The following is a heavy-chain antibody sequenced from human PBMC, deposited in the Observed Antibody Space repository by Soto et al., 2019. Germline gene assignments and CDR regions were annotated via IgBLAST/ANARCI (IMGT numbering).Heavy chain of an antibody. V-gene: IGHV4-39*02. J-gene: IGHJ3*02. CDR1: AGSISDSNYY. D-gene: IGHD3-22*01. CDR3: ARDSSGYYDAFDI. CDR2: IYYRGST. Sequence: NPSETLSLTCLVSAGSISDSNYYWGWIRQPPGKGLEWIGNIYYRGSTDYNPSLKRRVSISVDTSKNQFSLKLNFVTAADTAVYYCARDSSGYYDAFDIWGQGTMVTVSS.